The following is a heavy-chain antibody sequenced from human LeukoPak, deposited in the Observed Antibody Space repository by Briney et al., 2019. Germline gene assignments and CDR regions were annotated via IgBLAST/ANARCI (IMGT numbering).Heavy chain of an antibody. D-gene: IGHD5-24*01. CDR1: GFTFSSYS. J-gene: IGHJ4*02. Sequence: GGSLRLSCAASGFTFSSYSMNWVRQAPGKGLEWVSSISSSSSYIYYADSVKGRFTISRDNAKNSLYLQMNSLRAEDTAVYYCARDQNVEMATMESGFDYWGQGTLVTVSS. CDR2: ISSSSSYI. V-gene: IGHV3-21*01. CDR3: ARDQNVEMATMESGFDY.